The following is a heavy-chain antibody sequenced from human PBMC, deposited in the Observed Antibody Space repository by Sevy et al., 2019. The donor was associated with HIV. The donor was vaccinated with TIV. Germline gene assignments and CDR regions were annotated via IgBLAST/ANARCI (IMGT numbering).Heavy chain of an antibody. D-gene: IGHD3-22*01. Sequence: ASAKVSCKASGYTFTSYGISWVRQAPGQGLEWMGWISAYNGNTNYAQKLQGRVTMTTDTSTSTAYMELRSLRSDDTAVYYCARVRHSSGYYFPLDYWGQGTLVTVSS. CDR2: ISAYNGNT. J-gene: IGHJ4*02. CDR1: GYTFTSYG. V-gene: IGHV1-18*04. CDR3: ARVRHSSGYYFPLDY.